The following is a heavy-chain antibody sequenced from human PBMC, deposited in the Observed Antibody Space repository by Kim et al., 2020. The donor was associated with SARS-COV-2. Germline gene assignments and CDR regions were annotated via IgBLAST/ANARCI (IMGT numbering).Heavy chain of an antibody. CDR1: GFTFSSYA. V-gene: IGHV3-23*01. Sequence: GGSLRLSCAVSGFTFSSYAMSWVRQAPGKGLEWVSSVSTSGGHIFYADSVKGRFTISRDNSKNTLYLQMSSLRAEDTAVYYCAKYIGSCNNTYCPRTFDSWGQGTLVTVSS. D-gene: IGHD2-2*01. J-gene: IGHJ5*01. CDR3: AKYIGSCNNTYCPRTFDS. CDR2: VSTSGGHI.